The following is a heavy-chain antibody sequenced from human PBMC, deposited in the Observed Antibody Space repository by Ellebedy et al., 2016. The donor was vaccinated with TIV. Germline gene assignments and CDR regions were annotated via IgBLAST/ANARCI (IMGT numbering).Heavy chain of an antibody. CDR1: GFTFSSYS. D-gene: IGHD3-10*01. V-gene: IGHV3-48*02. CDR2: ISSSSSTI. J-gene: IGHJ2*01. Sequence: GESLKISCAASGFTFSSYSMNWVRQAPGKGLEWVSYISSSSSTIYYADSVKGRFTISRDNAKNSLYLQMNSLRDEDTAVYYCARGEITMVRGVTAPWYFDLWGRGTLVTVSS. CDR3: ARGEITMVRGVTAPWYFDL.